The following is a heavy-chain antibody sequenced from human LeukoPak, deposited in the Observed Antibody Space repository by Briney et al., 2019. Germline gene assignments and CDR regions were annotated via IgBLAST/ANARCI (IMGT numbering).Heavy chain of an antibody. J-gene: IGHJ4*02. Sequence: PSGTLSLTCTVSGGSISTNNWWSWVRQSSAKGLEWIGEIFHEGLTNYNPSLKSRATISIDKSKSQFSLRLTSVTAADTAVYYCARQSPGFMIAEYFDYWGQGTLVSVSS. CDR1: GGSISTNNW. V-gene: IGHV4-4*02. D-gene: IGHD3-16*01. CDR3: ARQSPGFMIAEYFDY. CDR2: IFHEGLT.